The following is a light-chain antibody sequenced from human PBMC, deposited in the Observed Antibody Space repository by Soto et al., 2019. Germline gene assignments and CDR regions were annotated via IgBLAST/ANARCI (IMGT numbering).Light chain of an antibody. CDR3: QQYFSTPPYT. CDR1: QNILYSSNNKNY. CDR2: WAS. Sequence: DIVMTQSPDSLAVSLGERATINCKSSQNILYSSNNKNYLSWYQQKPGQPPKLLISWASTRESGVPDRFTGSGSGTYFTLTISTLQAEDVAVYYCQQYFSTPPYTFGQGTKLESK. J-gene: IGKJ2*01. V-gene: IGKV4-1*01.